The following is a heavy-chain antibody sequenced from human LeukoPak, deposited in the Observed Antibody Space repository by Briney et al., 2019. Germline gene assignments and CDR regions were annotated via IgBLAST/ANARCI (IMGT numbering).Heavy chain of an antibody. CDR2: ISDSGSTI. Sequence: GGSLRLSCAASGFTFSNHEMNWVRQAPGKGLEWISYISDSGSTIYYSDSVKGRFTISRDNAKNSLYLQMNSLRAEDTAVYYCAKDVHPHTSPVRGVNYWGQGTLVTVSS. CDR1: GFTFSNHE. D-gene: IGHD3-10*01. CDR3: AKDVHPHTSPVRGVNY. V-gene: IGHV3-48*03. J-gene: IGHJ4*02.